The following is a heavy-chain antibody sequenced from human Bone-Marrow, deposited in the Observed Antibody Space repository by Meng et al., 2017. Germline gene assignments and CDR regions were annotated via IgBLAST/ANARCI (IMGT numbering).Heavy chain of an antibody. J-gene: IGHJ5*02. CDR1: GFTFSSYP. V-gene: IGHV3-23*01. Sequence: GESLKISCVASGFTFSSYPLSWVRQAPGKGLEWVSAISGGSEDTHYADSVKGRFTISRDNSKNTLYLQMNSLRAEDTAVYYCARDRGYGDYNWFDPWGQGTLVTVSS. D-gene: IGHD4-17*01. CDR2: ISGGSEDT. CDR3: ARDRGYGDYNWFDP.